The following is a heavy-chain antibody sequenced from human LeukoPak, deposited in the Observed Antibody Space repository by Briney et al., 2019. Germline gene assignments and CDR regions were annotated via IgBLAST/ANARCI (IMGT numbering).Heavy chain of an antibody. Sequence: SETLSLTCSVSGGSISGSSYYWGWVRQPPGKGLEWIGSVYYRGSTYYNPSLKTRVTMSVDTSKNHFSLKLTSVTAADTAVYYCARSHIVIAPPASPWFDPWARGTLVTVSS. CDR2: VYYRGST. D-gene: IGHD2/OR15-2a*01. CDR3: ARSHIVIAPPASPWFDP. J-gene: IGHJ5*02. V-gene: IGHV4-39*01. CDR1: GGSISGSSYY.